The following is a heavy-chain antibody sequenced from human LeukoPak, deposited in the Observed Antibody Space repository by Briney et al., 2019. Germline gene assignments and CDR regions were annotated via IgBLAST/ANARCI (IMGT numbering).Heavy chain of an antibody. CDR2: INPNSGGT. CDR3: ARAGPVGCSSTSCHTHDY. D-gene: IGHD2-2*02. Sequence: ASVKVSCKASGYTFTGYYMHWVRQAPGQGLEWMGWINPNSGGTNYAQKFQGWVTMTRDTSISTAYMELSRLRSDDTAVYYCARAGPVGCSSTSCHTHDYWGQGTLVTVSS. J-gene: IGHJ4*02. CDR1: GYTFTGYY. V-gene: IGHV1-2*04.